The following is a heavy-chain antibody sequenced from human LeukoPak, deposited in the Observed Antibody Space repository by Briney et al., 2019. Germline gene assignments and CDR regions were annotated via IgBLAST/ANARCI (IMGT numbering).Heavy chain of an antibody. CDR3: ATNWGNYFDY. CDR2: IRYDGSNK. Sequence: PGGSLRLSCAASGFTFSSYAMSWVRQAPGKGLEWVAFIRYDGSNKYYADSVKGRFTISRDNSKNTLYLQMNSLRAEDTAVYYCATNWGNYFDYWGQGTLVTVSS. V-gene: IGHV3-30*02. D-gene: IGHD7-27*01. J-gene: IGHJ4*02. CDR1: GFTFSSYA.